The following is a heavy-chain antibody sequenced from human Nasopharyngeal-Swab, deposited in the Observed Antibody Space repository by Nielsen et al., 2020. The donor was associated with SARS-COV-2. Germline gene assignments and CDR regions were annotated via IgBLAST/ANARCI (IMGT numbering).Heavy chain of an antibody. CDR1: GLTFSTSW. Sequence: GESLKISCAASGLTFSTSWMNWVRQAPGKGLEWVANINQDGSEKYYVDSVKGRFTISRDNAMNSLYLQMNSLRAEDTAVYYCATQGRVGQQLDYWGQGALVTVSS. CDR3: ATQGRVGQQLDY. CDR2: INQDGSEK. J-gene: IGHJ4*02. V-gene: IGHV3-7*01. D-gene: IGHD6-13*01.